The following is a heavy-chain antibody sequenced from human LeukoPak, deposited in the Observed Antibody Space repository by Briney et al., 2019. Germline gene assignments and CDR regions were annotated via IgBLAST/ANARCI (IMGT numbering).Heavy chain of an antibody. CDR1: GGSFSGYY. D-gene: IGHD3-10*01. Sequence: PSETLSLTCAVYGGSFSGYYWSWIRQPPGKGLEWIGEINHSGSTNYNPSLKSRVTISVDTSKNQFSLKLSSVTAADTAVYYCARHQSTYYYGSGSYYTNSPFDYWGQGTLVTVSS. V-gene: IGHV4-34*01. CDR3: ARHQSTYYYGSGSYYTNSPFDY. CDR2: INHSGST. J-gene: IGHJ4*02.